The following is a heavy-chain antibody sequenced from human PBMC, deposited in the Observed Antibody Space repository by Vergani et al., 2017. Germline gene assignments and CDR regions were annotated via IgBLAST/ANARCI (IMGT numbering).Heavy chain of an antibody. J-gene: IGHJ4*02. CDR2: IRSKAYGGTT. D-gene: IGHD6-6*01. CDR3: TRVRRSIAAGNSDC. CDR1: GFTFGDYA. Sequence: EVQLVESGGGLVQPGRSLRLSCTASGFTFGDYAMSWFRQAPGKGLEWVGFIRSKAYGGTTEYAASVKGRFTISRDDSKSIAYLQMNSLKTADTAVYYCTRVRRSIAAGNSDCWGQGTLVTVSS. V-gene: IGHV3-49*03.